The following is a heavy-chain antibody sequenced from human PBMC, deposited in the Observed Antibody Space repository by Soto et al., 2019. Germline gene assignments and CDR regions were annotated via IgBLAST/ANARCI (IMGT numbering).Heavy chain of an antibody. D-gene: IGHD3-3*01. V-gene: IGHV4-34*01. CDR1: GGSFSGYY. CDR3: ARVYDFWSGYYRNRWFDP. CDR2: INHSGST. J-gene: IGHJ5*02. Sequence: SETLSLTCAVYGGSFSGYYWSWIRQPPGKGLEWIGEINHSGSTNYNPSLKSRVTISVDTSKNQFSLKLSSVTAADTAVYYCARVYDFWSGYYRNRWFDPWGQGTLVTVSS.